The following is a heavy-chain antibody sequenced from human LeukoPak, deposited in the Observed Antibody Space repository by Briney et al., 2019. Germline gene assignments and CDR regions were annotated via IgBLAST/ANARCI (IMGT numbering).Heavy chain of an antibody. D-gene: IGHD3-22*01. Sequence: GGSLRLSCAGSGFTFSSYAMSWVRQAPGKGLEWVSAISGSGGSTYYADSVKGRFTISRDNSKNTLYLQMNSLRAEDTAVYYCAKDYYDSSGLYYFDYWGQGTLVTVSS. CDR2: ISGSGGST. J-gene: IGHJ4*02. CDR1: GFTFSSYA. V-gene: IGHV3-23*01. CDR3: AKDYYDSSGLYYFDY.